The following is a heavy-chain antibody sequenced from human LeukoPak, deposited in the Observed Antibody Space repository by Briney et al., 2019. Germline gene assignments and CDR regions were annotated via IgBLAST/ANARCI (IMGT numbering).Heavy chain of an antibody. CDR2: MNPNSGNT. CDR1: GYTFTSHH. Sequence: ASVKVSSKASGYTFTSHHINWVRQAAGQGLEWMGWMNPNSGNTAYAQKFQGRVTMTSDTSINTAYMELGSLRSEDTAVYYCARGRPTNLGGVYWGQGTLVTVSS. D-gene: IGHD3-10*01. V-gene: IGHV1-8*02. J-gene: IGHJ4*02. CDR3: ARGRPTNLGGVY.